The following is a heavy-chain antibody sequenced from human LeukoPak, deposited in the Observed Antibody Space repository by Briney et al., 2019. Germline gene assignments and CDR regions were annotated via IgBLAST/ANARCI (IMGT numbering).Heavy chain of an antibody. D-gene: IGHD6-13*01. CDR1: GYTFTGYY. J-gene: IGHJ6*02. Sequence: ASVKVSCKASGYTFTGYYMHWVRQAPGQGLEWMGWINPNSGGTNYAQKFQGRVTMTRDTSISTAYMELSRLRSDDTAVYYCAREEVAAAGCYYYYGMDVWGQGTTVTVSS. CDR2: INPNSGGT. V-gene: IGHV1-2*02. CDR3: AREEVAAAGCYYYYGMDV.